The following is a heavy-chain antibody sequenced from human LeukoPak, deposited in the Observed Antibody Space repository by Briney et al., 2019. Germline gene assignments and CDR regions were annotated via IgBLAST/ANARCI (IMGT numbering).Heavy chain of an antibody. V-gene: IGHV4-59*08. J-gene: IGHJ5*02. CDR1: GGSISSYY. D-gene: IGHD3-3*01. CDR3: ARTYYDFWSGYYTSWFDP. Sequence: SETLSLTCTVSGGSISSYYWSWIRQPPGKGLEWIGYIYYSGSTNYNPSLKSRVTISVDTSKNQFFLKLSSVTAAGTAVYYCARTYYDFWSGYYTSWFDPWGQGTLVTVSS. CDR2: IYYSGST.